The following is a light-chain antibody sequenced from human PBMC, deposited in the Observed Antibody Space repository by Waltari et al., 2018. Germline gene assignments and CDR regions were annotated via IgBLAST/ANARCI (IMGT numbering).Light chain of an antibody. CDR1: QSVGRNY. CDR2: NAS. Sequence: EIVLTQSPGTLSLSPGERATLSCRATQSVGRNYLAWYQQKPGHAPRLLIYNASSRATGIPDRVSGSGSGTDFTLTISRLEPEDFAVYYCHQYAISPLTFGGGTKVEIK. J-gene: IGKJ4*01. V-gene: IGKV3-20*01. CDR3: HQYAISPLT.